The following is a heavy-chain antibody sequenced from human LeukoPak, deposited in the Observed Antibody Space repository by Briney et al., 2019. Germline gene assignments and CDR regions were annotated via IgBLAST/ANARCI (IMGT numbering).Heavy chain of an antibody. D-gene: IGHD5-18*01. J-gene: IGHJ3*01. V-gene: IGHV1-2*02. CDR3: ARDRSRYSDAKDAFDL. CDR1: GYTFTGYY. CDR2: INPDSGGT. Sequence: ASVKVSFKASGYTFTGYYMHWLRQAPGQGLEWMGWINPDSGGTVYAQKYKGRITMTRDTSISTVYMELSRLRPDDTAIYYCARDRSRYSDAKDAFDLWGQGTMVTVSS.